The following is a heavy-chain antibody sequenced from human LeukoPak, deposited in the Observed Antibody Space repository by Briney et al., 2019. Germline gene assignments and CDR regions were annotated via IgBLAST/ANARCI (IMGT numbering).Heavy chain of an antibody. CDR2: ISTSGRDI. J-gene: IGHJ4*02. Sequence: GGSLRLSCAASGFTFGTYAMNWVRQAPGKGLEWVSSISTSGRDIYYADSLRGRFTISRDNAKNSLFLQMNSLRAEDTAVYYCARTHGTLTGTGFDYWGQGTLVTVSS. V-gene: IGHV3-21*01. CDR3: ARTHGTLTGTGFDY. CDR1: GFTFGTYA. D-gene: IGHD1-20*01.